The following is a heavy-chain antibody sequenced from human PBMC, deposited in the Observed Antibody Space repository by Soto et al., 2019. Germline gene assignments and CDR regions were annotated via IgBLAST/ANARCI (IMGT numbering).Heavy chain of an antibody. CDR2: IWYDGSNK. CDR1: GFTFSSYG. V-gene: IGHV3-33*01. D-gene: IGHD3-22*01. J-gene: IGHJ4*02. Sequence: GGSLRLSCAASGFTFSSYGMHWVRQAPGKGLEWVAVIWYDGSNKYYADSVKGRFTISRDNSKNTLYLQMNSLRAEDTAVYYCARLYDSSGYYQFDYWGQGTLVTVSS. CDR3: ARLYDSSGYYQFDY.